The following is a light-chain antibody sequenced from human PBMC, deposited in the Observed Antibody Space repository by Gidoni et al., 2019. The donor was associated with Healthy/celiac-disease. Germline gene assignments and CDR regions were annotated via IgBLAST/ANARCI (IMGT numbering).Light chain of an antibody. CDR2: EGS. CDR1: SSDVGCYNL. Sequence: HSALTHPPSVSGSLRHPLTISCTGTSSDVGCYNLVSWYQQHPGKAPKLMIYEGSKRPSGVSNRFSGSKSGNTASLTISGLQAEDEADYYCCSYAGSSTFVVFGGGTKLTVL. V-gene: IGLV2-23*01. J-gene: IGLJ2*01. CDR3: CSYAGSSTFVV.